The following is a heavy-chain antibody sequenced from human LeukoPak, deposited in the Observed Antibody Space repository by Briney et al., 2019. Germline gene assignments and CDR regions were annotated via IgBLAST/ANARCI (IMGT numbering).Heavy chain of an antibody. J-gene: IGHJ4*02. V-gene: IGHV3-23*01. CDR1: GFSFSSYA. Sequence: PGGSLRLSCAVSGFSFSSYAMSWVRQAPGKGLEWVSAISGSGGSTYYADSVKGRFTISRDSSKNTVSLQMSSLRAEDTAVYYCAKGPGISSTGYFDYWGQGTLVTVSS. D-gene: IGHD6-13*01. CDR3: AKGPGISSTGYFDY. CDR2: ISGSGGST.